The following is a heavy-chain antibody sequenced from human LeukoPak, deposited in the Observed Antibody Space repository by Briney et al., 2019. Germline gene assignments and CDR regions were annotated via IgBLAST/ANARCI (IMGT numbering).Heavy chain of an antibody. CDR1: GGSISVGDYY. CDR2: FRYSGNS. D-gene: IGHD3-16*01. V-gene: IGHV4-30-4*01. J-gene: IGHJ5*02. Sequence: SQTLSLTCSLSGGSISVGDYYWSWIRQAPGRALEWIGFFRYSGNSYYNPSLKSRVTISVDASKNQFALKLRSVTAADTAVYFCAKAGWRGGGTFNEFDPWGQGILVTVSS. CDR3: AKAGWRGGGTFNEFDP.